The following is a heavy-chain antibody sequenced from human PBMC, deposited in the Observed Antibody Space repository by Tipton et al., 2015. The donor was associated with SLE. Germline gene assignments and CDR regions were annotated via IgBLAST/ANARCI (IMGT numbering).Heavy chain of an antibody. Sequence: SLRLSCAASGFTFSSYGMHWVRQAPGKGLEWGAFIRYDGSNKYYADSVKGRFTISRDNSKNALYLQMNSLRAEDTAVYYCAKEQDYGDYFDYWGQGTLVTVSS. D-gene: IGHD4-17*01. V-gene: IGHV3-30*02. CDR2: IRYDGSNK. J-gene: IGHJ4*02. CDR1: GFTFSSYG. CDR3: AKEQDYGDYFDY.